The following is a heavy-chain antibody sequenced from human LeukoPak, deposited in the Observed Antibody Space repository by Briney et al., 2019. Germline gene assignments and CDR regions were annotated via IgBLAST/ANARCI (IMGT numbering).Heavy chain of an antibody. D-gene: IGHD3-22*01. CDR3: ARDPHDSSGYYGY. CDR2: IIPIFGTA. V-gene: IGHV1-69*05. J-gene: IGHJ4*02. Sequence: VASVKVSRKASGYTFTSYDINWVRQAPGQGLEWMGEIIPIFGTANYAQKFQGRGTITTDESTSTAYMELSSLRSEDTAVYYCARDPHDSSGYYGYWGQGTLVTVSS. CDR1: GYTFTSYD.